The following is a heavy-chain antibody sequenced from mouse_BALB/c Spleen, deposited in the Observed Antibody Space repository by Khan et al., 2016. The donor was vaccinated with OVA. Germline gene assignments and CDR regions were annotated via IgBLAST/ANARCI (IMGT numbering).Heavy chain of an antibody. D-gene: IGHD2-14*01. CDR1: GYTFTSYV. J-gene: IGHJ2*01. CDR2: IYPYNDDT. V-gene: IGHV1S136*01. Sequence: VQLQQSGPELVKPGASVKMSCKASGYTFTSYVMHWLRQKPGQGLEWIGYIYPYNDDTKYNEKFKGQATLTSDKSSSTAYMELSSLTSEDSAVYYCAKNYRYYVYFDNWGQGTTLTVSS. CDR3: AKNYRYYVYFDN.